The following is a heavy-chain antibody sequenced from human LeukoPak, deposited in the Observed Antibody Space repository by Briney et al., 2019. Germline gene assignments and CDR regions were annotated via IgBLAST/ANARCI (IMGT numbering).Heavy chain of an antibody. Sequence: SETLSLTCAVSGGSISSFHWSWIRQPAGKGLGWIGRIYTSGSTNYNPSLKSRVIMSVDTSKNQFSLKLSSVTAADTAVYYCARDVVAAAGTWDYWGQGTLVTVSS. CDR2: IYTSGST. D-gene: IGHD6-13*01. CDR3: ARDVVAAAGTWDY. V-gene: IGHV4-4*07. J-gene: IGHJ4*02. CDR1: GGSISSFH.